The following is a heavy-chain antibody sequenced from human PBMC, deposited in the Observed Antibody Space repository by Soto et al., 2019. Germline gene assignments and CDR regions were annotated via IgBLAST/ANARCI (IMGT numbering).Heavy chain of an antibody. D-gene: IGHD2-8*02. CDR3: ARRWGMARGYYYYYGMDV. Sequence: SETLSLTCAVYGGSFSGYYWSWIRQPPGKGLEWIGEINHSGSTNYNPSLKSRVTISVDTSKSQFSLKLSSVTAADTAVYYCARRWGMARGYYYYYGMDVWGQGTTVTVSS. CDR2: INHSGST. V-gene: IGHV4-34*01. J-gene: IGHJ6*02. CDR1: GGSFSGYY.